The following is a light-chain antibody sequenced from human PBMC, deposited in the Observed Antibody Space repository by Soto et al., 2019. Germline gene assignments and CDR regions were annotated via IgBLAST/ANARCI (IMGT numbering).Light chain of an antibody. Sequence: DIQTTQSPSTLSASVGHSVTITCRASQRMSGFLAWYQQKPGKAPQLLISDASSLESGVPSRFSGGGSGTAFTLTISSLQTEDFATYYCKHYSSNSGTFGTGTKVDIK. CDR1: QRMSGF. CDR3: KHYSSNSGT. CDR2: DAS. V-gene: IGKV1-5*01. J-gene: IGKJ4*02.